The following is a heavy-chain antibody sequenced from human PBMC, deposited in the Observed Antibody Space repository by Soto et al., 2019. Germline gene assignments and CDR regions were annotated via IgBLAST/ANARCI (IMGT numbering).Heavy chain of an antibody. CDR2: ISSSGRTI. V-gene: IGHV3-48*03. J-gene: IGHJ4*02. Sequence: LRLSCVASGSTFSTYEMNWVRQAPGKGLEWVSYISSSGRTIHYADSVKGRFTISRDNAKNSLYLQMNSLRAEDTAVYYCARNNGDYEVYWGQGTLVTVSS. D-gene: IGHD4-17*01. CDR3: ARNNGDYEVY. CDR1: GSTFSTYE.